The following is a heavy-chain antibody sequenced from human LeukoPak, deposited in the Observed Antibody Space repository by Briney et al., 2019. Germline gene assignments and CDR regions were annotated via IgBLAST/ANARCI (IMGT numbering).Heavy chain of an antibody. CDR3: AKQGYDSSVFLLPDYYYYYMDV. J-gene: IGHJ6*03. Sequence: GGSLRLSCAASGFTFSDYYMSWIRQAPGKGLEWVSYISSSGSTIYYADSVKGRFTISRDNSKNTLYLQMNSLRAEDTAVYYCAKQGYDSSVFLLPDYYYYYMDVWGKGTTVTISS. CDR1: GFTFSDYY. D-gene: IGHD3-22*01. V-gene: IGHV3-11*01. CDR2: ISSSGSTI.